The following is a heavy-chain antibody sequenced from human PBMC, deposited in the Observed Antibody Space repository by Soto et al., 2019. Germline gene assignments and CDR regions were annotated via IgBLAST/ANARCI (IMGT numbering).Heavy chain of an antibody. D-gene: IGHD6-13*01. CDR2: IYNSGDNT. CDR1: GFTFSSYA. Sequence: PGGSLRLSCAASGFTFSSYAVSWVRQAPGKGLEWVSSIYNSGDNTYYADSVRGRFTISRDHSKNTVYVQMNSLGAEDTAVYYCAKGVGSSWRDAFDIWGQGTMVTVSS. J-gene: IGHJ3*02. CDR3: AKGVGSSWRDAFDI. V-gene: IGHV3-23*01.